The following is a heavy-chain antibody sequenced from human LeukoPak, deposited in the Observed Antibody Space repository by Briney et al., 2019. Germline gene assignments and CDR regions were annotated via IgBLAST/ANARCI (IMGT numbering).Heavy chain of an antibody. CDR3: ARVGALWFGEYVFDY. CDR2: IDTSSFYM. J-gene: IGHJ4*02. Sequence: PGGSLRLSCAASGFTFNIYDMNWVRQAPGKGLEWVSSIDTSSFYMYYADSVKGRFTISRDNAKNSLYLQMNSLRAEDTAVYYCARVGALWFGEYVFDYWGQGTLVTVSS. D-gene: IGHD3-10*01. V-gene: IGHV3-21*01. CDR1: GFTFNIYD.